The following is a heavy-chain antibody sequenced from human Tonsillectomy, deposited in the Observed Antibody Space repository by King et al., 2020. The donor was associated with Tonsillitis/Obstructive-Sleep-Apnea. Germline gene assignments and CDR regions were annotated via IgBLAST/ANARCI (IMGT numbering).Heavy chain of an antibody. V-gene: IGHV4-34*01. CDR3: ARDIGYSSSPVPGDAFDI. D-gene: IGHD6-13*01. CDR2: INHSGST. CDR1: GGSFSGYY. Sequence: VQLQQWGAGLLKPSETLSLTCAVYGGSFSGYYWSWIRQPPGKGLEWIGEINHSGSTNYNLSLKSRVTISVDTSKNQFSLKLSSVTAEDTAVYYCARDIGYSSSPVPGDAFDIWGQGTMVTVSS. J-gene: IGHJ3*02.